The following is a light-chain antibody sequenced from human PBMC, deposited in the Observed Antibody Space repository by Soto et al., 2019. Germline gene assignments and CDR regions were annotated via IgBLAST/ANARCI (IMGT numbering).Light chain of an antibody. CDR3: QQYDNYKPLT. CDR2: DAS. J-gene: IGKJ4*01. Sequence: DIQVTQSPSSLSASVGDRVTITCRASQSISSWLAWYQQKPGKAPKLLIYDASSLESGVPSRFSGSGSGTEFTLTISSLQPDDFATYYCQQYDNYKPLTFGGGTKVDIK. V-gene: IGKV1-5*01. CDR1: QSISSW.